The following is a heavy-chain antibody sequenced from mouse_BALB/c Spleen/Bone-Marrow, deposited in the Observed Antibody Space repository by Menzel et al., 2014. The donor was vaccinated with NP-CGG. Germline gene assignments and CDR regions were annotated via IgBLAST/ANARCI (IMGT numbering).Heavy chain of an antibody. V-gene: IGHV5-6-3*01. CDR2: INANGGDT. J-gene: IGHJ4*01. CDR1: GFTFSSYG. Sequence: EVQLVESGGGLVQPGGSLKLSCAASGFTFSSYGMSWVRQTPDKRLEFVATINANGGDTYYPDSVKGRFTISRDNAKNTLYLQMSSLKSEDTAMYYCARDRYYGYAMDYWGQGTSVTVSS. CDR3: ARDRYYGYAMDY. D-gene: IGHD1-1*01.